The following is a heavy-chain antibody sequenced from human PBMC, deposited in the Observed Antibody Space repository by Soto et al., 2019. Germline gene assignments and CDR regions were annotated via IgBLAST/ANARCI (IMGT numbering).Heavy chain of an antibody. J-gene: IGHJ4*02. D-gene: IGHD6-19*01. CDR3: TRKGAGTPSLDH. CDR2: IYWDDTK. Sequence: QITLKESGPTLVKPTQTLTLTCTFSGFSISTNGVGVGWIRQPPGKALEWLAVIYWDDTKHYSPSLKSRLTITKDTSKKQVVLTMTNVAPVDTATYYCTRKGAGTPSLDHWGQGTLVTVSS. V-gene: IGHV2-5*02. CDR1: GFSISTNGVG.